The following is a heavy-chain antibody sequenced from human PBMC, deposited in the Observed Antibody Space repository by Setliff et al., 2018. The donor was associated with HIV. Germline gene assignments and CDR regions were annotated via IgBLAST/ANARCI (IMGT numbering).Heavy chain of an antibody. Sequence: VASVKVSCKASGYTFTSYAMHWVRQAPGQRLEWMGWINVGNGNTKYSQRFQGRVTITRDTSASAAYMQLNSLRSEDTAVYYCARQFSSSWYVFDYWGQGALVTVSS. D-gene: IGHD6-13*01. CDR1: GYTFTSYA. CDR3: ARQFSSSWYVFDY. V-gene: IGHV1-3*01. CDR2: INVGNGNT. J-gene: IGHJ4*01.